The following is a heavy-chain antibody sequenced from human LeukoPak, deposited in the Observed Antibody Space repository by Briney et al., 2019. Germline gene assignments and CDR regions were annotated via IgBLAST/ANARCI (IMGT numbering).Heavy chain of an antibody. CDR3: AKGVTGPDDDFWSGYYPNAYYYYYMDV. V-gene: IGHV3-23*01. D-gene: IGHD3-3*01. J-gene: IGHJ6*03. CDR2: ISGSGGST. Sequence: GGSLRLSCAASGFTFSSYAMSWVRQAPGKGLEWVSAISGSGGSTYCADSVKGRFTISRDNSKNTLYLQMNSLRAEDTAVYYCAKGVTGPDDDFWSGYYPNAYYYYYMDVWGKGTTVTVSS. CDR1: GFTFSSYA.